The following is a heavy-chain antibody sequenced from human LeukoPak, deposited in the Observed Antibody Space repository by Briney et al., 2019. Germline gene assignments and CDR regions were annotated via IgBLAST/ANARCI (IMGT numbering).Heavy chain of an antibody. Sequence: PSETLSLTCAVSGASISSSNYYWGWVRQSPGKGLEWIGNIYSSGNTYYNASLKSRVTMYIDTSKNQFSLKLSSVTAADTAMYYCARQGWGARYYGSGNWFDPWGQGTLVTVSS. D-gene: IGHD3-10*01. V-gene: IGHV4-39*01. J-gene: IGHJ5*02. CDR1: GASISSSNYY. CDR3: ARQGWGARYYGSGNWFDP. CDR2: IYSSGNT.